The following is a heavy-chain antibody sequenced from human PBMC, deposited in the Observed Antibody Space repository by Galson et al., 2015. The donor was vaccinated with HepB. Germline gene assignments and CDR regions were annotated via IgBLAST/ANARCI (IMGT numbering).Heavy chain of an antibody. D-gene: IGHD6-13*01. J-gene: IGHJ4*02. CDR2: IYAADSDT. CDR1: GYSFTSYW. Sequence: QSGAEVKKPGESLRISCKGSGYSFTSYWIGWVRQMPGKGLEWMGIIYAADSDTRYSPSFQGQVTISVDKSIRTAYLQWSSLKASDTAMYYCARQGLSSPASFDYWGQGTLVTVSS. V-gene: IGHV5-51*01. CDR3: ARQGLSSPASFDY.